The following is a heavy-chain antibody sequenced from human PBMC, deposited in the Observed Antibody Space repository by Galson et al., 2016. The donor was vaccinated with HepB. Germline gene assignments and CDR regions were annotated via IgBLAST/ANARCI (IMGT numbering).Heavy chain of an antibody. Sequence: SETLSLTCTVSGDSISSDYWSWIRQPPGKGLEWIGYIYYRGSTNYNPSLKSRVTISVDTSKNQFSLKLNSVTAADTAVYYCARGDYDTRGYTMTFDYWGQGTLVTVFS. D-gene: IGHD3-22*01. CDR1: GDSISSDY. V-gene: IGHV4-59*01. CDR2: IYYRGST. CDR3: ARGDYDTRGYTMTFDY. J-gene: IGHJ4*02.